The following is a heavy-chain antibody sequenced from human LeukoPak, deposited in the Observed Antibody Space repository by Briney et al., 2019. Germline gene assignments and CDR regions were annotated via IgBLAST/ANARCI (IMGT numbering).Heavy chain of an antibody. CDR1: GGSFSGYY. Sequence: PSETLSLTCAVYGGSFSGYYWSWIRQPPGKGLEWIGEINHSGSTNYNPSLKSRVTISVDTSKNQFSLKLSSVTAADTAVYYCARVVLLWFGEPRGWFDPWGQGTLVTVSS. J-gene: IGHJ5*02. CDR2: INHSGST. CDR3: ARVVLLWFGEPRGWFDP. D-gene: IGHD3-10*01. V-gene: IGHV4-34*01.